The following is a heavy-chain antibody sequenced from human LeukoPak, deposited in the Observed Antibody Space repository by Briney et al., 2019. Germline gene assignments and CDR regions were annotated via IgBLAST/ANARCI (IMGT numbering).Heavy chain of an antibody. J-gene: IGHJ4*02. Sequence: SGTLSLTCAVSGGSISSSNWWSWVRQPPGKGLEWIGEIYHSGSTNYNPSLKSRVTISVDTSKNQFSLKLSSVTAADTAVYYCARNYYGSGSYYKGPYRYWGQGTLVTVSS. V-gene: IGHV4-4*02. CDR2: IYHSGST. CDR3: ARNYYGSGSYYKGPYRY. D-gene: IGHD3-10*01. CDR1: GGSISSSNW.